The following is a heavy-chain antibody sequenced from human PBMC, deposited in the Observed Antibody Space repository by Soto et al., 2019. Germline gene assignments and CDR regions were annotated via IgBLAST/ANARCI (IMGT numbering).Heavy chain of an antibody. Sequence: SETLSLTCTVSGGSISSSSYYWGWIRQPPGKGLEWIGSIYYSGSTYYNPSLKSRVTISVDTSKNQFSLKLSSVTAADTAVYYCARALLGYCSGGSCYLHDAFDIWGQGTMVTVSS. CDR3: ARALLGYCSGGSCYLHDAFDI. D-gene: IGHD2-15*01. CDR1: GGSISSSSYY. J-gene: IGHJ3*02. CDR2: IYYSGST. V-gene: IGHV4-39*01.